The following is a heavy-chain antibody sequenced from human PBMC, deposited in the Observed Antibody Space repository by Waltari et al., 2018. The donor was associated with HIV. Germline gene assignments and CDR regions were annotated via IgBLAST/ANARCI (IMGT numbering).Heavy chain of an antibody. CDR3: ASGYGGRNFDF. CDR1: GFTFSNYG. Sequence: QVKLVESGGGVVQPGKSVRLSCAASGFTFSNYGMHWVRQTPGKGLEWVAIIWFDGRNKYYADSVKGRFTISRDNSKNTVYLQMDSVRVDDTAMYYCASGYGGRNFDFWGPGTPISVSS. V-gene: IGHV3-33*01. CDR2: IWFDGRNK. J-gene: IGHJ4*02. D-gene: IGHD5-18*01.